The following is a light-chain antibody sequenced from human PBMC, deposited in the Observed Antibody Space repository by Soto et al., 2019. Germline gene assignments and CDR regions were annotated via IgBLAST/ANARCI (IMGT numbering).Light chain of an antibody. J-gene: IGKJ1*01. V-gene: IGKV1-5*01. CDR2: DAS. Sequence: DIQMTQSPSTLSASVGDRVTITCRASRSISSWLAWYQQKPGKAPKVLIFDASSLESGVPSRFSGSGSATEFTLTISSLQPDDFATYYCQQYSTYPWTFAQGTKVQI. CDR3: QQYSTYPWT. CDR1: RSISSW.